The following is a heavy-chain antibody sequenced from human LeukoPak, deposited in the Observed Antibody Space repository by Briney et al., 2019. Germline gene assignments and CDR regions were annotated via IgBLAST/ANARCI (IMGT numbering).Heavy chain of an antibody. J-gene: IGHJ4*02. CDR3: ARGDRGAVAGPFDY. D-gene: IGHD6-19*01. V-gene: IGHV4-59*01. CDR1: GGSISSYY. CDR2: IYYSGST. Sequence: SETLSLTCTVSGGSISSYYWSWIRQPPGRELEGIGYIYYSGSTNYNPSLKSRVTISVDTSKNQFSLKLSSVTAADTAVYYCARGDRGAVAGPFDYWGQGTLVTVSS.